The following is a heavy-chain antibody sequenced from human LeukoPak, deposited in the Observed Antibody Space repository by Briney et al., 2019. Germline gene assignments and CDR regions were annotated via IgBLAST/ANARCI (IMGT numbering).Heavy chain of an antibody. V-gene: IGHV4-59*01. Sequence: SETLSLTCTVSGGSISSYYWMWIRQPPGKGREWIGYIYYRGRTNYNPSLKSRVTISVDTSKNQFSLKLSSVTAADTAVYYCARVLGCSTTSCYAAYIDSWGQGTLVTVSS. CDR1: GGSISSYY. CDR2: IYYRGRT. D-gene: IGHD2-2*01. J-gene: IGHJ4*02. CDR3: ARVLGCSTTSCYAAYIDS.